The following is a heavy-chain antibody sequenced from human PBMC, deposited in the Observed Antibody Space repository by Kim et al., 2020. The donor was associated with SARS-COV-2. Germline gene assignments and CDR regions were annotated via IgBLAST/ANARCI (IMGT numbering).Heavy chain of an antibody. Sequence: TNYAQEFQGWVTMTRDTSISTAYRELSRLRSDDTAVYYCARQNKKQWLDYWGQGTLVTVSS. CDR2: T. V-gene: IGHV1-2*04. D-gene: IGHD6-19*01. J-gene: IGHJ4*02. CDR3: ARQNKKQWLDY.